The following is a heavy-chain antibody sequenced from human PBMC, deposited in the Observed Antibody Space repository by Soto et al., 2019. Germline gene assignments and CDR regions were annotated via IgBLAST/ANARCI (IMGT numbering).Heavy chain of an antibody. CDR2: ISYDGSNK. Sequence: PVGSLRLSCAASGFTFSSYAMHWVRQAPGKGLEWVAVISYDGSNKYYADSVKGRFTISRDNSKNTLYLQMNSLRAEDTAVYYCATAMVEDPGWGQGTLVTVSS. J-gene: IGHJ4*02. V-gene: IGHV3-30-3*01. CDR3: ATAMVEDPG. CDR1: GFTFSSYA. D-gene: IGHD3-10*01.